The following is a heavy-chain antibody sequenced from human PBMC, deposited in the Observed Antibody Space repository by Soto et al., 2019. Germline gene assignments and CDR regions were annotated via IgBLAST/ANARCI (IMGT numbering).Heavy chain of an antibody. CDR3: ARETASGTTNLDY. CDR2: ITSSSAFL. J-gene: IGHJ4*02. V-gene: IGHV3-21*01. CDR1: GFTFSSYS. Sequence: GWSLRLSCAASGFTFSSYSMNWVRQAPGKGLEWVSSITSSSAFLYYADSLKGRFTISRDNARNSLYLQMHSLRAEDTAVYYCARETASGTTNLDYWGQGTLVTVSS. D-gene: IGHD1-7*01.